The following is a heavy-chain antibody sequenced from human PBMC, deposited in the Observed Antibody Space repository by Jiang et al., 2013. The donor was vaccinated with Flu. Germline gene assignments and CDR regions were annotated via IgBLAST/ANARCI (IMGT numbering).Heavy chain of an antibody. J-gene: IGHJ3*02. D-gene: IGHD1-26*01. Sequence: SETLSLTCAVYVGPFSGYYWSWIRQPPGKGLEWIGEINHSGSTNYNPSLKSRVTISVDTSKNQFSLKLSSVTAADTAVYYCARAYSGSYWDAFDIWGQGTMVTVSS. CDR1: VGPFSGYY. V-gene: IGHV4-34*01. CDR3: ARAYSGSYWDAFDI. CDR2: INHSGST.